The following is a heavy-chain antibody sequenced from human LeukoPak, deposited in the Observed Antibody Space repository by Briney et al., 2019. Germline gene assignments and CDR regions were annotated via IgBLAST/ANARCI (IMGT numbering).Heavy chain of an antibody. Sequence: GASVKVSCKASGGTFSSYAISWVRQAPGQGLEWVGVINPSGGATNYAQNFQGRVTMTRDTSASTVYMDLSSLTSEDTAMYYCAREPPRRRESWFDPWGQGTLVTVSS. CDR3: AREPPRRRESWFDP. V-gene: IGHV1-46*01. J-gene: IGHJ5*02. D-gene: IGHD1-14*01. CDR2: INPSGGAT. CDR1: GGTFSSYA.